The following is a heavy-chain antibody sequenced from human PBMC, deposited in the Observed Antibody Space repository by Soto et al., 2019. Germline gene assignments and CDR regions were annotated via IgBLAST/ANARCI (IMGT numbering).Heavy chain of an antibody. Sequence: PGGSLRLSCAASGFTFIDYYMSWIRQAPGKGLEWVSYISSSGSTIYYADSVKGRFTISRDNAKNSLYLQMNSLRAEDTAVYYCARVDYDFWSGYSSVNWFDPWGQGTLVTVSS. J-gene: IGHJ5*02. V-gene: IGHV3-11*01. CDR2: ISSSGSTI. CDR1: GFTFIDYY. CDR3: ARVDYDFWSGYSSVNWFDP. D-gene: IGHD3-3*01.